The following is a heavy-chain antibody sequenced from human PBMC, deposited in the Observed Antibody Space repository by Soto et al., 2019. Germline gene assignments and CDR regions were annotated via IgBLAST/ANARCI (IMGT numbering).Heavy chain of an antibody. CDR3: AGYQWNPGAFDP. V-gene: IGHV4-34*01. CDR2: VNHRGSS. D-gene: IGHD1-20*01. Sequence: QVQLQQWGAGLLKPSETLSLTCAVYGGSLSDYYWNWLRQPPGKGLGWIGEVNHRGSSSYNPSLKSRVDISVDTAMTQFSLKLRSVTAADTAVYYCAGYQWNPGAFDPWGPGTQVIVSS. J-gene: IGHJ5*02. CDR1: GGSLSDYY.